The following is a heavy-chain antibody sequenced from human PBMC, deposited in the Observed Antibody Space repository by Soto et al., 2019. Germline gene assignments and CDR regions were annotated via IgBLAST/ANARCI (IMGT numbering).Heavy chain of an antibody. CDR1: GYTFTTYY. CDR2: INANYGST. CDR3: ARCSQDAFAF. V-gene: IGHV1-46*01. D-gene: IGHD6-6*01. J-gene: IGHJ3*01. Sequence: GASVKVSCKASGYTFTTYYIHWVRQAPGQGLEWMGIINANYGSTTYAQKFQGRVSMTRDTSTSTVYMELSSLRSEDTAVYYCARCSQDAFAFWGQGTMVTV.